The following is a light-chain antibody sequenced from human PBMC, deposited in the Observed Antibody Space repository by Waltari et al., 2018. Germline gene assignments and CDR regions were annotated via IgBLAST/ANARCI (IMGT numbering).Light chain of an antibody. V-gene: IGKV1-39*01. CDR3: QQSSSTPQDA. CDR1: QSINNY. Sequence: DIQMTQYPSSLSASVGDRVTITCRASQSINNYLNWYQQKPGKAPNLLIYAASSLHSGVPSRFSGSGSGTDFTLTISSLQADDVATYYCQQSSSTPQDAFGQGTKLEIK. J-gene: IGKJ2*01. CDR2: AAS.